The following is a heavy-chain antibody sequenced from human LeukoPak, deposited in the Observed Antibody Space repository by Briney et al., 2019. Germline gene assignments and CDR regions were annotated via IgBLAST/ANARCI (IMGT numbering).Heavy chain of an antibody. J-gene: IGHJ4*02. D-gene: IGHD3-10*01. CDR2: VSAYNGNT. V-gene: IGHV1-18*01. Sequence: ASVKVSCKASGYTFTSYGISWVRQAPGQGLEWMGWVSAYNGNTNYAQKLQGRVTMTTDTSTSTAYMELRSLRSDDTAVYYCARDKPSANLGANDYWGQGTLVTVSS. CDR3: ARDKPSANLGANDY. CDR1: GYTFTSYG.